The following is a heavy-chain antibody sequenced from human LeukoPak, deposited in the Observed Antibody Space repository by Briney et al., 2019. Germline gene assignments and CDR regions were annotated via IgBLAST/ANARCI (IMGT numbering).Heavy chain of an antibody. V-gene: IGHV4-30-2*01. J-gene: IGHJ4*02. D-gene: IGHD4-23*01. Sequence: PSETLSLTCTVSGGSISSGDYYWSWIRQPPGKGLEWIGYIYHTGTTKYNPSLNSRITISIDMANSEFSLKLTSVTAADTAVYYCARGDYGGEVDHWGQGTLVIVSS. CDR2: IYHTGTT. CDR3: ARGDYGGEVDH. CDR1: GGSISSGDYY.